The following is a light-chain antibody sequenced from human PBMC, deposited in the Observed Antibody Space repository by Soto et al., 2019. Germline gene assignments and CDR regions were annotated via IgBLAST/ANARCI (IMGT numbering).Light chain of an antibody. CDR3: CSYASSSTFV. Sequence: QPVLTQPASVSGSPGQSITISCTGTSNDVGSYNLVSWYQQHPGKAPKLMIYEGSKRPSGVSNRFSGSKSDNTASLTISGLQAEDEADYYCCSYASSSTFVFGGGTKLTVL. V-gene: IGLV2-23*03. J-gene: IGLJ2*01. CDR2: EGS. CDR1: SNDVGSYNL.